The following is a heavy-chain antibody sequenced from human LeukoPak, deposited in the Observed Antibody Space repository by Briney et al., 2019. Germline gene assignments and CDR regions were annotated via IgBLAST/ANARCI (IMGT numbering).Heavy chain of an antibody. CDR2: IYYSGST. D-gene: IGHD3-10*01. V-gene: IGHV4-59*01. J-gene: IGHJ6*02. Sequence: SETLSLTCTVSGGSISSYYWSWIRQPPGKGLEWIGYIYYSGSTNYNPSLKSRVTISVDTSKNQLSLKLSSVTAADTAVYYCARDPYGSGFMDVWGQGTTVTVSS. CDR3: ARDPYGSGFMDV. CDR1: GGSISSYY.